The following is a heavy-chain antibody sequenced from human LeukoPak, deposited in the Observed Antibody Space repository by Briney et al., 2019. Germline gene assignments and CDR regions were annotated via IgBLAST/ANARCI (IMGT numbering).Heavy chain of an antibody. D-gene: IGHD3-22*01. CDR3: AKDLGDYYDSSGYYLDY. V-gene: IGHV3-23*01. CDR2: ISGSGGST. J-gene: IGHJ4*02. CDR1: GFTFSSYA. Sequence: GGSLRLSCAASGFTFSSYAVSWVRQAPGKGLEWVSAISGSGGSTYYADSVKGRFTISRDNSKNTLYLQMNSLRAEDTAVYYCAKDLGDYYDSSGYYLDYWGQGTLVTVSS.